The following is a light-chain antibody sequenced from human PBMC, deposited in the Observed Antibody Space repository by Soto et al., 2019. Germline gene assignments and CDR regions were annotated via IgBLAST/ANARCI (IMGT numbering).Light chain of an antibody. CDR2: GAS. V-gene: IGKV3-20*01. CDR3: QQYGSSPPIT. Sequence: EVVMTQSPATLSVSPGEGVTLSCRASQGIGDTLAWYQQKPGQAPRLLIYGASSRATSIPDRFSGSGCGTEFTLPISRLEPEDFAAYYCQQYGSSPPITFGQGTRLEI. J-gene: IGKJ5*01. CDR1: QGIGDT.